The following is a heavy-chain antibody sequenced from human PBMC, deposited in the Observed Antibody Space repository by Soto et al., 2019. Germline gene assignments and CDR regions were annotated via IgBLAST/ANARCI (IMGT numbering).Heavy chain of an antibody. D-gene: IGHD3-16*01. CDR1: GFTFSRYW. Sequence: GESLKISCAASGFTFSRYWMNWVRQAPGKGLEWVANIKQDGTEKNYVDSVKGRFTISRDNARNSLYLQMDSLRAEDTAVYFCARGDTHMITGMDSFDIWGQGTMVTVSS. V-gene: IGHV3-7*01. CDR2: IKQDGTEK. CDR3: ARGDTHMITGMDSFDI. J-gene: IGHJ3*02.